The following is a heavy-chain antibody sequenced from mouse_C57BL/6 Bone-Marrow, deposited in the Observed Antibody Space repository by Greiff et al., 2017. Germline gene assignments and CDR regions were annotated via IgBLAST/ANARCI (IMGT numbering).Heavy chain of an antibody. Sequence: EVQLQQSGPELVKPGASVKISCKASGYTFTDYYMTWVQQNHGKSLEWIGDINPNNGGTSYNQKFKGKATLTVDQSSSTTYMELRSLTSEDSAVYYCARRGITTVVRDYWGQGTTLTVSS. V-gene: IGHV1-26*01. CDR1: GYTFTDYY. D-gene: IGHD1-1*01. CDR2: INPNNGGT. J-gene: IGHJ2*01. CDR3: ARRGITTVVRDY.